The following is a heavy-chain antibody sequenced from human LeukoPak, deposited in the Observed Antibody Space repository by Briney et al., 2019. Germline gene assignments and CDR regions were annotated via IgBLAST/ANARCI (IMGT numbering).Heavy chain of an antibody. CDR2: INPSSGGT. CDR3: ARAVTMVRGVIKVKRFDP. Sequence: GASVKVSCKASGYTFTGYYMHWVRQAPGQGLEWMGWINPSSGGTNYAQKFQGRVTMTRDTSISTAYMELSRLRSDDTAVYYCARAVTMVRGVIKVKRFDPWGQGTLVTVSS. CDR1: GYTFTGYY. V-gene: IGHV1-2*02. J-gene: IGHJ5*02. D-gene: IGHD3-10*01.